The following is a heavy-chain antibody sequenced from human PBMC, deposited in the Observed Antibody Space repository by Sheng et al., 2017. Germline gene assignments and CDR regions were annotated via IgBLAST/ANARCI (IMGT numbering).Heavy chain of an antibody. CDR2: IRYDGSNK. J-gene: IGHJ6*03. Sequence: QVQLVESGGGVVQPGGSLRLSCAASGFTFSTYGMYWVRQAPGKGLEWVAFIRYDGSNKYYADSVKGRFTISRDNSKNTLYLQMNSLRAEDTAVYYCAKDRVLYCGGDCYSAYYYYYYMDVWGKGTTVTVSS. CDR3: AKDRVLYCGGDCYSAYYYYYYMDV. V-gene: IGHV3-30*02. D-gene: IGHD2-21*01. CDR1: GFTFSTYG.